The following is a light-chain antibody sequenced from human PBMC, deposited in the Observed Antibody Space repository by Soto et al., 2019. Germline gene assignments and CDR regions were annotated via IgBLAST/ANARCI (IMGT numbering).Light chain of an antibody. V-gene: IGLV2-8*01. Sequence: QSALTQPPSASGSPGQSVTISRTGTSSDVGGYNYVSRYQQHPGKAPKLMIYEVDKRPSGVPDRFSGSKSGNTASLTVSGLQAEDEADYYCSSYAGTNNYVFGTGTKVTVL. CDR2: EVD. J-gene: IGLJ1*01. CDR1: SSDVGGYNY. CDR3: SSYAGTNNYV.